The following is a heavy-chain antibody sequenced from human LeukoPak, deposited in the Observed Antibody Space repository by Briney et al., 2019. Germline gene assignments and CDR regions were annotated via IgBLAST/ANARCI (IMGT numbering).Heavy chain of an antibody. CDR3: ARVTTVVTPPDY. J-gene: IGHJ4*02. D-gene: IGHD4-23*01. CDR2: ISPSGGST. V-gene: IGHV1-46*04. Sequence: ASVKVSCKAFGYTFTSSDMHWVRRAPGQGREWMGVISPSGGSTTYAQKLQGRVTLTRDTSISTAYMELSRLRSDDTAVYYCARVTTVVTPPDYWGQGTLVTVSS. CDR1: GYTFTSSD.